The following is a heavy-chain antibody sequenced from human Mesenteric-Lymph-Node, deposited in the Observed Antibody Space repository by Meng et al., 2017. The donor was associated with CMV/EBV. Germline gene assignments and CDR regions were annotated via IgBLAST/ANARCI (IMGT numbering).Heavy chain of an antibody. J-gene: IGHJ4*01. D-gene: IGHD1-26*01. CDR3: ARERPGSSALWD. CDR2: LSHDGNKI. V-gene: IGHV3-30-3*01. Sequence: GGSLRLSCEVSGFTFSRFSMHWVRQAPGKGLEWVAGLSHDGNKISNADSVKGRFIISRDNSKNTLYLQMKSLRAEDTAVYYCARERPGSSALWDWGHGTLVTVSS. CDR1: GFTFSRFS.